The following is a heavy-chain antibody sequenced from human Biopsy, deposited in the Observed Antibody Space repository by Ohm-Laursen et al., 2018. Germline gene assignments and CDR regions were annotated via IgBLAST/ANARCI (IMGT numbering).Heavy chain of an antibody. CDR1: GYTSTAYG. V-gene: IGHV1-18*04. Sequence: ASVKVSCKTSGYTSTAYGISWVRQAPGQGLEWMRWISTYSDDTNIAQKFQGRVSMTTDTSTRTAYMELRSLRSGDTAIYFCARDPGYDFWSGSDPFDIWGQGTLVTVS. CDR2: ISTYSDDT. J-gene: IGHJ3*02. D-gene: IGHD3-3*01. CDR3: ARDPGYDFWSGSDPFDI.